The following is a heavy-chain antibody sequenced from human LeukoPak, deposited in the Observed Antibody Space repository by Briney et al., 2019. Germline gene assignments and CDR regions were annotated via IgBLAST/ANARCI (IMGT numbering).Heavy chain of an antibody. D-gene: IGHD2-15*01. CDR2: TYYRSKWYN. CDR3: ARDRIYLGGGKISYFDY. CDR1: GDSVSSNSAA. Sequence: SQTLSLTCAFSGDSVSSNSAAWNWIRQSPSRGLEWLGRTYYRSKWYNDYAVSVKSRITINPDTSKNPLSLQLNSVAPEDTAVYYCARDRIYLGGGKISYFDYWGQGTLVTVSS. J-gene: IGHJ4*02. V-gene: IGHV6-1*01.